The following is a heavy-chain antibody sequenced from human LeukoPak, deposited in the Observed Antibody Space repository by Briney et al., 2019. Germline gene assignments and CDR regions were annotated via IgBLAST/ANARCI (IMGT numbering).Heavy chain of an antibody. CDR1: NGPTNTYQ. CDR3: ARDRSPRGVADY. V-gene: IGHV4-4*07. Sequence: SETLSLTCTVSNGPTNTYQWTWIRQPAGKGLEWIGRIYTSGSTNYNPSLKSRVTMSVDTSKNQFSLKLSSVTAADTAVYYCARDRSPRGVADYWGQGTLVTVSS. CDR2: IYTSGST. D-gene: IGHD3-10*01. J-gene: IGHJ4*02.